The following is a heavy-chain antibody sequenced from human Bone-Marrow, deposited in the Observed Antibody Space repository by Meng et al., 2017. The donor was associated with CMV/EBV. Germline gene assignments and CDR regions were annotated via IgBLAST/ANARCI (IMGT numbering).Heavy chain of an antibody. V-gene: IGHV1-8*01. Sequence: ASVKVSCKASGYTFTSYDINWVRQATGQGLEWMGWMNPNSGNTGYAQKFQGRVTMTTDTSTSTAYMELRSLRSDDTAVYYCAREALDDWGQGTLVTVSS. CDR2: MNPNSGNT. J-gene: IGHJ4*02. CDR1: GYTFTSYD. CDR3: AREALDD.